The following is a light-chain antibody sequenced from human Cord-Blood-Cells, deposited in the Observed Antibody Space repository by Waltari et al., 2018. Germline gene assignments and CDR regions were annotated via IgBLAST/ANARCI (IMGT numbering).Light chain of an antibody. Sequence: QSALTQPASVSGSPGQSITISCTGTSSDVGGYNYGSWYQQHPGKAPNLMIYAVSKRPSGVSERFSGAKSGNAASLTISGLQAEDEADYYCSSYTSSSTYVFGTGTKVTVL. CDR3: SSYTSSSTYV. V-gene: IGLV2-14*01. J-gene: IGLJ1*01. CDR1: SSDVGGYNY. CDR2: AVS.